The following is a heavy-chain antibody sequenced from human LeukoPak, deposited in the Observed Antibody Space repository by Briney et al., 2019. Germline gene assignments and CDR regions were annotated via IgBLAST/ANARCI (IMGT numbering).Heavy chain of an antibody. CDR3: ARGLKDDGFGAGGSLGF. D-gene: IGHD3-10*01. J-gene: IGHJ4*02. V-gene: IGHV1-2*02. Sequence: ASVKVSCKAFGYTFTSNYVHWVRQAPGQGLEWVGWIDPNNGGTYYAQHFQGRVTMTRDTSITTAYMELNSLTSDDTAVYYCARGLKDDGFGAGGSLGFWGQGTLVTVSS. CDR2: IDPNNGGT. CDR1: GYTFTSNY.